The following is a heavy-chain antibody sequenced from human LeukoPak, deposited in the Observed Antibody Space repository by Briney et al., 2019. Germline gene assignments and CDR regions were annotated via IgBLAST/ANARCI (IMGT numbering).Heavy chain of an antibody. CDR2: ISGSGGST. Sequence: PGGSLRLSCAASGFTFSSYAMSWVRQAPGKGLEWVSAISGSGGSTYYADSVKGRFTISRDNAKNSLYLQMNSLRAEDTALYYCARGGYSNYEDYWGQGTLVTVSS. CDR3: ARGGYSNYEDY. J-gene: IGHJ4*02. CDR1: GFTFSSYA. V-gene: IGHV3-23*01. D-gene: IGHD4-11*01.